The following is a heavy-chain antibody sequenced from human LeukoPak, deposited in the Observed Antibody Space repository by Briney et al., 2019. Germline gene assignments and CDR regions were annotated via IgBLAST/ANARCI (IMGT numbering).Heavy chain of an antibody. D-gene: IGHD5/OR15-5a*01. CDR1: GYTFDTYW. Sequence: GESLKISCNGSGYTFDTYWIGWVRQMPGKGLEWMGIIYPGDSDTRYSPSFQGQVTISADKSISTAYLQWSSLKASDTAMYYCARHGGSDVYVYFDYWGQGTLVTVSS. V-gene: IGHV5-51*01. CDR3: ARHGGSDVYVYFDY. CDR2: IYPGDSDT. J-gene: IGHJ4*02.